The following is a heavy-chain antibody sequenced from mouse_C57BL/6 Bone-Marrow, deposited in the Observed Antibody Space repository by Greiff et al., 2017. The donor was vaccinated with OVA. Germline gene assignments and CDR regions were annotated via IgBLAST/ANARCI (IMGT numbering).Heavy chain of an antibody. Sequence: QVQLQQSGPELVKPGASVKLSCKASGYAFSSSWMNWVKQRPGKGLEWIGRIYPGDGDTNYNGKFKGKATLTADKSSSTAYMQLSSLTSEDSAVYLCAESTTEVGDWGQGTTLTGSS. V-gene: IGHV1-82*01. D-gene: IGHD1-1*01. CDR3: AESTTEVGD. CDR2: IYPGDGDT. J-gene: IGHJ2*01. CDR1: GYAFSSSW.